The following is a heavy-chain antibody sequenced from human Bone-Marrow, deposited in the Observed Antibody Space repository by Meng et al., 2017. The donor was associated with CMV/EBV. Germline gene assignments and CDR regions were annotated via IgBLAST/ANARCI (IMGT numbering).Heavy chain of an antibody. CDR1: GYTFTNYY. J-gene: IGHJ4*02. Sequence: ASVKVSCKASGYTFTNYYVHRVRQAPGQGLEWMGIINPSGGSTSYAQKFQGRVTMTRDTSTSTVYMELSSLRSEDTAVYYCARDAWPSDIVATLIDYWGQGTLVTVSS. D-gene: IGHD5-12*01. CDR2: INPSGGST. CDR3: ARDAWPSDIVATLIDY. V-gene: IGHV1-46*01.